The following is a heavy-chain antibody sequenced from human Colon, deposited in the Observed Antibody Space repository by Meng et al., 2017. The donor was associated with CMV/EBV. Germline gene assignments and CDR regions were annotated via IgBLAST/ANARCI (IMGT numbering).Heavy chain of an antibody. CDR3: ARDQDVLRYFDWLSPYYYYGMDV. J-gene: IGHJ6*02. CDR2: IVGGGGSRT. V-gene: IGHV3-23*01. D-gene: IGHD3-9*01. CDR1: GFTFDNYA. Sequence: GGSLRLSCATSGFTFDNYAMSWVRQAPGKGLEWVSAIVGGGGSRTYYADSVKGRFTISRDNSKNTLYLQMNSLRAEDTAVYYCARDQDVLRYFDWLSPYYYYGMDVWGQGTTVTVSS.